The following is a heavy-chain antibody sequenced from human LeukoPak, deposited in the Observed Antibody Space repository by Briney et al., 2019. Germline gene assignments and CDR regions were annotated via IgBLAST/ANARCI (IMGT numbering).Heavy chain of an antibody. J-gene: IGHJ5*02. CDR1: GYTFTGYY. V-gene: IGHV1-2*02. D-gene: IGHD4-17*01. Sequence: GASVKVSCKASGYTFTGYYMHWVRQAPGQGLEWLGWINPSSGGTKYAQKFQGRVTMTRDTSIRTAYMELSGLRFYDTAVYYCARDHGDYVQYNWFDPWGQGTLVTVSS. CDR3: ARDHGDYVQYNWFDP. CDR2: INPSSGGT.